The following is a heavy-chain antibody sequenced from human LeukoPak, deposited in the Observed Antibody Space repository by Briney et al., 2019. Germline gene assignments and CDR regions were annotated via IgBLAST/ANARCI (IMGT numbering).Heavy chain of an antibody. CDR2: ISGSGGST. V-gene: IGHV3-23*01. D-gene: IGHD1-26*01. CDR1: GFTFSSYA. J-gene: IGHJ3*02. Sequence: QAGGSLRLSCAASGFTFSSYAMSWVRQAPGKGLEWVSAISGSGGSTYYADSVKGRFTISRDNAKRSLYLQMNSLRAEDTAVYYCARDGELGSPADAFDIWGQGTMVTVSS. CDR3: ARDGELGSPADAFDI.